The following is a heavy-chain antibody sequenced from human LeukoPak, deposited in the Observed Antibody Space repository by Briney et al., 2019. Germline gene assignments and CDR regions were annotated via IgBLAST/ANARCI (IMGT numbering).Heavy chain of an antibody. Sequence: SETLSLTCTVSGGSISSSGYYWGWIRQPPGKGLEWIGTIYYSGSTYYNPSLKSRVTISVDTSKNQFSLKLSSVTAADTAVYYCAREEYGDGRYFDYWGQGTLVTVSS. CDR2: IYYSGST. J-gene: IGHJ4*02. CDR1: GGSISSSGYY. D-gene: IGHD4-17*01. V-gene: IGHV4-39*07. CDR3: AREEYGDGRYFDY.